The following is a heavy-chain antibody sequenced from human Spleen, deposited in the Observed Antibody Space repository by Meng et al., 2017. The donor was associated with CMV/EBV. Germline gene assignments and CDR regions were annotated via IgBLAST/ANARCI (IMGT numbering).Heavy chain of an antibody. CDR3: ARAIYSNYVYYHYGLDV. CDR2: ISSGTSYI. Sequence: GGSLRLSCAASGFTFSRYAMSWVRQAPGKGLEWVSSISSGTSYIYYADSVRGRFTISRDSAKNSLYLQMNSLRAEDTAVYYCARAIYSNYVYYHYGLDVWGQGTTVTVSS. J-gene: IGHJ6*02. V-gene: IGHV3-21*01. CDR1: GFTFSRYA. D-gene: IGHD4-11*01.